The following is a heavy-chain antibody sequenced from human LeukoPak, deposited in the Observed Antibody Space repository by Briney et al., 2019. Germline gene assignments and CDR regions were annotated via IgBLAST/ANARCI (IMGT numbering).Heavy chain of an antibody. Sequence: PSETLSLTCTVSGYSISSGYCWGWIRQPPGKGLEWIGSIYHSGSTYYNPSLKSRVTISVDTSKNQFSLKLSSVTAADTAVYYCARAPSDYYDSSGYYLRLTDWGQGTLVTVSS. CDR2: IYHSGST. V-gene: IGHV4-38-2*02. J-gene: IGHJ4*02. CDR3: ARAPSDYYDSSGYYLRLTD. D-gene: IGHD3-22*01. CDR1: GYSISSGYC.